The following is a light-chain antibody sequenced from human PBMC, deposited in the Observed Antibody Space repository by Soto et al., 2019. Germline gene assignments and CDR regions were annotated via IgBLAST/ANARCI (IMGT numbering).Light chain of an antibody. V-gene: IGKV3-15*01. CDR1: QSGSSN. CDR3: QQYDNWSPWT. Sequence: EIVLAQSPGTLSLSPGERATLSFRASQSGSSNLVWYQQKHGQAPTLLIYDASTRATGIAARFSGSGSVTEFTLTISSLQSEDFAVYFCQQYDNWSPWTFGQGTKVDNK. CDR2: DAS. J-gene: IGKJ1*01.